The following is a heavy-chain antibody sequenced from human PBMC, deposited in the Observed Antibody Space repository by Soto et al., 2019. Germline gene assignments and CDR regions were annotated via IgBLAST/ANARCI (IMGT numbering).Heavy chain of an antibody. CDR3: ARADRQTTKYYDFWSGPYNWFDP. D-gene: IGHD3-3*01. Sequence: ASVKVSCKASGYTFTGYYMHWVRQAPGQGLEWMGWINPNSGGTNYAQKFQGWVTMTRDTSISTAYMELSRLRSDDTAVYYCARADRQTTKYYDFWSGPYNWFDPWGQGTLVTVSS. J-gene: IGHJ5*02. V-gene: IGHV1-2*04. CDR1: GYTFTGYY. CDR2: INPNSGGT.